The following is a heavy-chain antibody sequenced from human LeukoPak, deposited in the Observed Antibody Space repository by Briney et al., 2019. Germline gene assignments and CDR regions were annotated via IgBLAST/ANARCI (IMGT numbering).Heavy chain of an antibody. Sequence: GGSLRLSCAASAFTFSSYGMHWVRQAPGKGLEWVALISYDGSDKDYAKSVKGRFTISRDNAKNSLYLQMNSLRVEDTAVYYCAELGITMIGGVWGKGTTVTISS. D-gene: IGHD3-10*02. J-gene: IGHJ6*04. CDR3: AELGITMIGGV. V-gene: IGHV3-30*18. CDR1: AFTFSSYG. CDR2: ISYDGSDK.